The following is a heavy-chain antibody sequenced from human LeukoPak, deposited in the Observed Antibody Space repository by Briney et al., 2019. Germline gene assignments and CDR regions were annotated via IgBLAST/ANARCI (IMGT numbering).Heavy chain of an antibody. D-gene: IGHD3-22*01. J-gene: IGHJ4*02. CDR3: IRAGHYYDGSGYYYD. CDR1: GFTFNSYW. CDR2: INSDGSDT. V-gene: IGHV3-74*01. Sequence: PGGSLRLSCAASGFTFNSYWMRWVRQPPGKGLVWVSRINSDGSDTNYADSVKGRFTISRDNAKYTLFLQMNSLRAEDTAVYYCIRAGHYYDGSGYYYDWGQGTLVTVSS.